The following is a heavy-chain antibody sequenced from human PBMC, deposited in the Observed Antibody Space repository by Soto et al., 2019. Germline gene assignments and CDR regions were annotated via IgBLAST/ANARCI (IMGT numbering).Heavy chain of an antibody. CDR3: ARGSRSTVGPTGWFDP. D-gene: IGHD1-26*01. Sequence: QVQLVQSGAEVKKPGSSVKVSCKASGGSFSSYAFSWVRQAPGQGLEWMGGIIPSFGTPNYAQRFQGRVTISADESTTTVYMDLRRLRSEDTAVYYCARGSRSTVGPTGWFDPGGQGTLVTVSS. V-gene: IGHV1-69*01. CDR1: GGSFSSYA. CDR2: IIPSFGTP. J-gene: IGHJ5*02.